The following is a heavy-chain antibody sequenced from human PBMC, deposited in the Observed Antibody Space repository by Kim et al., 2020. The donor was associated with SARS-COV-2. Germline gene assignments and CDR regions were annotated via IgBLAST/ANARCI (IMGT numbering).Heavy chain of an antibody. V-gene: IGHV3-11*05. Sequence: GGSLRLSYAASGFTFSDYYMSWIRQAPGKGLEWVSYISSSSSYTNYADSVKGRFTISRDNAKNSLYLQMNSLRAEDTAVYYCARGGGGSCYKGCWFDPWGQGTLVTVSS. CDR3: ARGGGGSCYKGCWFDP. CDR1: GFTFSDYY. CDR2: ISSSSSYT. J-gene: IGHJ5*02. D-gene: IGHD2-15*01.